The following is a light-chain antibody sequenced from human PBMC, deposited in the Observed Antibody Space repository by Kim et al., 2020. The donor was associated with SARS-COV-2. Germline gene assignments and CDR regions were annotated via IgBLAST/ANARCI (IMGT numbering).Light chain of an antibody. Sequence: DIQMTQSPSSLAASVGDRVTIACRASQSINAYLNWYQQKPGKAPILLIYAASTLQSGGPSRFSGSGSGTDFTLTISSLQPEDLATYYCQQSHTAPLLTFGGGTKVDI. V-gene: IGKV1-39*01. CDR1: QSINAY. CDR2: AAS. CDR3: QQSHTAPLLT. J-gene: IGKJ4*01.